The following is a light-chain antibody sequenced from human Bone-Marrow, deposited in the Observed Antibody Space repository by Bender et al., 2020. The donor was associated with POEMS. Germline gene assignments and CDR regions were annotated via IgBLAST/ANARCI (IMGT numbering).Light chain of an antibody. Sequence: QSVLTQPPSASGTPGQRVTISCSGGSSNIGAHAVNWYQHLLGTAPKLLIFSNDQRPSGVPDRFSGSKSGTSASLAIGGLQSEDEADYYCAAWDDSLNGVVFGGGTKLTVL. V-gene: IGLV1-44*01. CDR3: AAWDDSLNGVV. CDR1: SSNIGAHA. J-gene: IGLJ3*02. CDR2: SND.